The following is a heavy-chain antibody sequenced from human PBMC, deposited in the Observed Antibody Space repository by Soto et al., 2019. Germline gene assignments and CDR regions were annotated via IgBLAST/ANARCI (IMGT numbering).Heavy chain of an antibody. CDR2: IYYSGRT. CDR3: ARYNGGEFLQGSGMDV. J-gene: IGHJ6*02. V-gene: IGHV4-59*01. CDR1: GDSISRYY. D-gene: IGHD3-10*01. Sequence: QVQLQESGPGLVKPSETLSLTCTVSGDSISRYYWSWIRQPPGKGLEWIGYIYYSGRTNYNPSLKSRVTLAGDTSKNQFSLKLGSVTAADTAAYYCARYNGGEFLQGSGMDVWGQGTKVTVSS.